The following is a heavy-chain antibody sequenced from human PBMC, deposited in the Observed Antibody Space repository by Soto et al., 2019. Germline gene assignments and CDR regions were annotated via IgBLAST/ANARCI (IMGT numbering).Heavy chain of an antibody. CDR2: IKPDGSDK. CDR3: ARENDFDY. V-gene: IGHV3-7*01. J-gene: IGHJ4*02. Sequence: HPGGSLRLSCAASGFTFRNYWMGWVRQTPDKGLEWVANIKPDGSDKYYVDSVKGRFTISRDNAKNSLYLQMNSLRAEDTAVYYCARENDFDYWGQGT. CDR1: GFTFRNYW.